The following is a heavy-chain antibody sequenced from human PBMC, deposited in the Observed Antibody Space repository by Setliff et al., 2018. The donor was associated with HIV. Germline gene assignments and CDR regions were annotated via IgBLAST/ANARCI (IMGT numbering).Heavy chain of an antibody. Sequence: ASVKVSCKASGFSFDDYYIHWVRQAPGQGLEWMGCVIPNSGKTYYAQEFQGRVTMTSDTSINTAYMVVSWLKSDDTAMYYCARDLAYCSGGSCYRPFIYYFYYMDVWGKGATVTVSS. V-gene: IGHV1-2*02. D-gene: IGHD2-15*01. CDR1: GFSFDDYY. CDR2: VIPNSGKT. J-gene: IGHJ6*03. CDR3: ARDLAYCSGGSCYRPFIYYFYYMDV.